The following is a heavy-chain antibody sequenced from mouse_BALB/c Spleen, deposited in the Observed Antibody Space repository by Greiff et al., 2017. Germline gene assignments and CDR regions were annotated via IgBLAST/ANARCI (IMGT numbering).Heavy chain of an antibody. CDR3: TRRRPPSYYRYDDRAAMDY. CDR1: GYTFTSYY. D-gene: IGHD2-14*01. J-gene: IGHJ4*01. Sequence: QVQLQQSGAELVKPGASVKLSCKASGYTFTSYYMYWVKQRPGQGLEWIGEINPSNGGTNFNEKFKSKATLTVDKSSSTAYMQLSSLTSEDSAVYYCTRRRPPSYYRYDDRAAMDYWGEGTSVTVSS. V-gene: IGHV1S81*02. CDR2: INPSNGGT.